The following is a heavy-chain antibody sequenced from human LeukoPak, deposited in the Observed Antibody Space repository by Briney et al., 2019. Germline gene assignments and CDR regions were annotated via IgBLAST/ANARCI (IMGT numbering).Heavy chain of an antibody. D-gene: IGHD4-23*01. J-gene: IGHJ4*02. CDR3: ARTRSKVGTPTFDY. Sequence: GGSLRLSCAASGFTFSDYSMNWVRQAPGKGLEWVSYINSGSSTIYYVDSVEGRFTISRDNAKNSLYLQMNSLRDEDTAVYHCARTRSKVGTPTFDYWGQGTLVTVSS. V-gene: IGHV3-48*02. CDR2: INSGSSTI. CDR1: GFTFSDYS.